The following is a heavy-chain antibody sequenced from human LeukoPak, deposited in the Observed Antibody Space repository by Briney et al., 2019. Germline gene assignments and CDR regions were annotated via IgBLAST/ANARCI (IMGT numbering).Heavy chain of an antibody. J-gene: IGHJ4*02. Sequence: GGSLRLSCAASGFTFDDYAMHWVRQAPGKGLEWVSLISGDGGSTYYADSVKGRFTISRDSSKNSLYLQMNSLRTEDTALYYCAKGYDFWSGYSFDYWGQGTLVTVSS. V-gene: IGHV3-43*02. CDR2: ISGDGGST. CDR1: GFTFDDYA. D-gene: IGHD3-3*01. CDR3: AKGYDFWSGYSFDY.